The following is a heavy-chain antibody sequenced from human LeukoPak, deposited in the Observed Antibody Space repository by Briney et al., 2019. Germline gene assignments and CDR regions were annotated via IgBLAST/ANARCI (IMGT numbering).Heavy chain of an antibody. CDR3: ARDLGFYGYYYYYYMDV. V-gene: IGHV4-39*02. Sequence: SETLSLTCTVSGGSISSSYSYWGWIRQPPGKGLEWIGNIYYSGSTYYNPSLKSQVTISVDTSKNHFSLKLNSVTAADTAVYYCARDLGFYGYYYYYYMDVWGKGTTVTVSS. CDR2: IYYSGST. CDR1: GGSISSSYSY. D-gene: IGHD2/OR15-2a*01. J-gene: IGHJ6*03.